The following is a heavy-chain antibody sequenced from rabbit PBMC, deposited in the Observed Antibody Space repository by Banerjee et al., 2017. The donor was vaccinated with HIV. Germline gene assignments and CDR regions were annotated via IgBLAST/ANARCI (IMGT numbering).Heavy chain of an antibody. Sequence: QEQLVESGGGLVQPEGSLTLTCKASGFSFSSSYWICWVRQAPGKGLEWIACMYTGSTGSTYYANWAKGRFTISKASSTTVTLQMTSLTVADTATYFCAREEYVGYGYANLWGPGTLVTVS. J-gene: IGHJ4*01. V-gene: IGHV1S45*01. CDR2: MYTGSTGST. D-gene: IGHD6-1*01. CDR1: GFSFSSSYW. CDR3: AREEYVGYGYANL.